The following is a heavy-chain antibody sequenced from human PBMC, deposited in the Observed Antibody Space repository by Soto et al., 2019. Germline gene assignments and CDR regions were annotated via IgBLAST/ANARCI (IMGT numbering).Heavy chain of an antibody. V-gene: IGHV4-4*02. J-gene: IGHJ3*02. Sequence: QVQLQESGPGLVKPSGTLSLTCAVSSGSISGNDWWSWVRQPPGKGLEWIGQIYHTGSTNYNPSLTSRVTISVDKSKNPFSLNLRSVTAADTAFYYCAKTRGYSYGYNAFDIWGQGTMVTVSS. CDR2: IYHTGST. CDR1: SGSISGNDW. CDR3: AKTRGYSYGYNAFDI. D-gene: IGHD5-18*01.